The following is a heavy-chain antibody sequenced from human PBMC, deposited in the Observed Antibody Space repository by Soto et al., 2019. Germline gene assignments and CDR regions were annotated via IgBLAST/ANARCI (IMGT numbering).Heavy chain of an antibody. Sequence: VQLVESGGGLVQPGGSLRLSCAASGFTFSTLAMSWVRQAPEKGLEWVSAVSGTGALTHYADSVKGRFTVSRDNSKDTLYLQMHSLRAEDTAIYYCAKGDIVMIRAGISFDSWGQGSLVTVSS. CDR3: AKGDIVMIRAGISFDS. D-gene: IGHD2-15*01. CDR1: GFTFSTLA. CDR2: VSGTGALT. V-gene: IGHV3-23*04. J-gene: IGHJ4*02.